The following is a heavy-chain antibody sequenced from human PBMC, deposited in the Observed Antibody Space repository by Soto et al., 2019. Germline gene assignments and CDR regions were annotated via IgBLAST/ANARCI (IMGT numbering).Heavy chain of an antibody. CDR3: VRDQGPVFGYFTY. D-gene: IGHD3-10*02. V-gene: IGHV3-23*01. CDR1: GFTFSSYA. CDR2: ISGSGGST. Sequence: EVQLLESGGGLVQPGGSLRLSCAASGFTFSSYAMSWVRQAPGKGLEWVSAISGSGGSTYYADSVKGRFTISRDNSKNTQYLQMDSLREEDTALYYCVRDQGPVFGYFTYWGQGTLVTVSS. J-gene: IGHJ4*02.